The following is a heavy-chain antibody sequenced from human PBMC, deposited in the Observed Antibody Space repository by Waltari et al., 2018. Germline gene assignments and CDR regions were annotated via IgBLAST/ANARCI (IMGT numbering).Heavy chain of an antibody. V-gene: IGHV3-48*03. J-gene: IGHJ4*02. Sequence: EVQLVESVGGLVQPGGSLSRSCAAPGFTFSSYGMNWVRQAPGKGLEWISYISGSGTTIYYADSVKGRFTISRDDAENSLYLQMNSLRAEDTALYYCARRFDSWGQGTRVTVSS. CDR3: ARRFDS. CDR1: GFTFSSYG. CDR2: ISGSGTTI.